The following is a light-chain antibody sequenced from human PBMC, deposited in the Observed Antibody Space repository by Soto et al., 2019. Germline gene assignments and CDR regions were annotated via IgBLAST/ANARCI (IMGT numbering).Light chain of an antibody. CDR3: QHRRDWPPS. J-gene: IGKJ4*01. CDR1: QSVGGS. CDR2: DTS. V-gene: IGKV3-11*01. Sequence: EIVLTQSPATLSLSPGDRATLSCRASQSVGGSLAWYKQKPGQAPRLVIYDTSKRATGIPARFSGSGSGTDFTLTTGGLEPEDFAVYYCQHRRDWPPSFGGGTKVDI.